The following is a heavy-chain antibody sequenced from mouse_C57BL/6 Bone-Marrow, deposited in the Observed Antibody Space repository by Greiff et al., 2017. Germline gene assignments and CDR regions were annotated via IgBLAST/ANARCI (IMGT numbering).Heavy chain of an antibody. J-gene: IGHJ3*01. V-gene: IGHV1-50*01. D-gene: IGHD2-5*01. CDR3: ARGGYSNFFAY. CDR1: GYTFTSYW. CDR2: IDPSDSYT. Sequence: QVQLQQPGAELVKPGASVKLSCKASGYTFTSYWMQWVKQRPGQGLEWIGEIDPSDSYTNYNQKFKGKATLTVDPSSSTAYMQLSSLTSEDSAVYYCARGGYSNFFAYWGQGTLVTVSA.